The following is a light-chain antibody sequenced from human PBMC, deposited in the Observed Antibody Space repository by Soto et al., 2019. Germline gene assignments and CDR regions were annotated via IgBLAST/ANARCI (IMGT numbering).Light chain of an antibody. CDR1: QSVSSSY. CDR3: QQYGSSLYT. V-gene: IGKV3-20*01. CDR2: GAS. Sequence: EIVLTQSPGTLSLSPGERATLSCRASQSVSSSYLAWYQQKPGQAPRLLIYGASSRASGIPDRFSGSGSGSGFTLTISRLEPEECAVYYCQQYGSSLYTFGQGTKLEI. J-gene: IGKJ2*01.